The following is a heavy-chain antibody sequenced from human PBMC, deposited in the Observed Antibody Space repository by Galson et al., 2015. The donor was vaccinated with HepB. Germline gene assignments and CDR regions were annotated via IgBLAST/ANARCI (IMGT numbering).Heavy chain of an antibody. Sequence: SLRLSCAASGFTFSIYAMSWVRQAPGKGLEWVSAISGSGGSTYYADSVKGRFTISRDNSKNTLYLQMNSLRAEDTAVYYCAKLGQWLVARFDYWGQGTLVTVSS. CDR3: AKLGQWLVARFDY. CDR2: ISGSGGST. J-gene: IGHJ4*02. V-gene: IGHV3-23*01. CDR1: GFTFSIYA. D-gene: IGHD6-19*01.